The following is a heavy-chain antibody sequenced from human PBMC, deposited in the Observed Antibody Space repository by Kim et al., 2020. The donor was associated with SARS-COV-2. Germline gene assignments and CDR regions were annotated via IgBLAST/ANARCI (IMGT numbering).Heavy chain of an antibody. J-gene: IGHJ6*02. V-gene: IGHV4-59*13. CDR2: IYYSGST. D-gene: IGHD3-10*01. Sequence: SETLSLTCTVSGGSISSYYWSWIRQPPGKGLEWIGYIYYSGSTNYNPSLKSRVTISVDTSKNQFSLKLSSVTAADTAVYYCARDLLWFGYYYGMDVWGQGTTVTVSS. CDR3: ARDLLWFGYYYGMDV. CDR1: GGSISSYY.